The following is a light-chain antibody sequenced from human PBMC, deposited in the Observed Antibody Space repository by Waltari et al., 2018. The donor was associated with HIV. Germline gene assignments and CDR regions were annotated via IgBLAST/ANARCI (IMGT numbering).Light chain of an antibody. Sequence: QSALTQPASVSGSPGQSITISCTGSSRDVGSYKHVSWYQQYPGKAPILIIYEVSKRPSGVSNRYSASKSGKTASLTVSGLLAEDEADYYCSSYAGSSTFVIFGGGTKLTVL. CDR2: EVS. V-gene: IGLV2-23*02. J-gene: IGLJ2*01. CDR3: SSYAGSSTFVI. CDR1: SRDVGSYKH.